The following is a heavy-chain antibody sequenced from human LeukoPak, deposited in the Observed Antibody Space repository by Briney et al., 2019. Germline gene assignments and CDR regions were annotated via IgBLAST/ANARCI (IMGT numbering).Heavy chain of an antibody. Sequence: KSSQTLSLTCTVSGGSISSGSYYWSWIRQPAGKGLEWIGRIYTSGSANYNPSLKSRVTISVDTSKNQFSLKLSSVTAADTAVYYCARDSVYDFWSGYSDAFDIWGQGTMVTVSS. CDR1: GGSISSGSYY. CDR3: ARDSVYDFWSGYSDAFDI. CDR2: IYTSGSA. D-gene: IGHD3-3*01. J-gene: IGHJ3*02. V-gene: IGHV4-61*02.